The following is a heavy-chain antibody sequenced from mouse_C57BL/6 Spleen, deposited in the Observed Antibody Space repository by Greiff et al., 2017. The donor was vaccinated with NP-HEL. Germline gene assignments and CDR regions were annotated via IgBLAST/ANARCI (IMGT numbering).Heavy chain of an antibody. CDR3: ARWGSTEGPWFAY. D-gene: IGHD5-1*01. CDR1: GYTFTSYG. CDR2: IYPRSGNT. Sequence: QVQLQQSGAELARPGASVKLSCKASGYTFTSYGISWVKQRTGQGLEWIGEIYPRSGNTYHNEKFKGKATLTADKSSSTAYMELRSLTSEDSAVYFCARWGSTEGPWFAYWGQGTLVTVSA. V-gene: IGHV1-81*01. J-gene: IGHJ3*01.